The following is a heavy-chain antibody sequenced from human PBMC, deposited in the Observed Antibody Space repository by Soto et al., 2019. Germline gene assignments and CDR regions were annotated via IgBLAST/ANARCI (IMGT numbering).Heavy chain of an antibody. Sequence: SETLSLTCAASGGSISSGGYSWSWIRQPPGKGLEWIGYIYHSGSTYYNPSLKSRVTISVDRSKNQFSLKLSSVTAADTAVYYCARGLRYSSSWYPDYWGQGTLVTVSS. J-gene: IGHJ4*02. V-gene: IGHV4-30-2*01. CDR2: IYHSGST. CDR1: GGSISSGGYS. CDR3: ARGLRYSSSWYPDY. D-gene: IGHD6-13*01.